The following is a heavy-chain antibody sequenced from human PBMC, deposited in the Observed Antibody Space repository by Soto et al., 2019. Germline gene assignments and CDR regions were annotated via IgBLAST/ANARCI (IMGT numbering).Heavy chain of an antibody. V-gene: IGHV3-30-3*01. Sequence: QVQLVESGGGVVQPGRSLRLSCAASGFTFSSYAMHWVRQAPGKGLEWVAVISYDGSNKYYADSVKGRFTISRDNSKNTLYLQMNSLRAEDTAVYYCARGGGYSYGSDGGLWGQGTLVTVSS. CDR3: ARGGGYSYGSDGGL. D-gene: IGHD5-18*01. J-gene: IGHJ4*02. CDR2: ISYDGSNK. CDR1: GFTFSSYA.